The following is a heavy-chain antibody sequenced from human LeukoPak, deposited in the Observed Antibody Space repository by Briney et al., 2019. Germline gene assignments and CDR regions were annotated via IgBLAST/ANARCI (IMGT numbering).Heavy chain of an antibody. V-gene: IGHV3-74*01. D-gene: IGHD6-19*01. Sequence: GGSLRLSCAASGFTVSGSWIHWVRQAPGKGLLWVSLINNDGSSTTYADSVKGRFTISRDNSNNTLFLQMNSLRAEDTAIYFCAKAGSSGWSSSGGDYWGQGSLVTVSS. CDR2: INNDGSST. J-gene: IGHJ4*02. CDR3: AKAGSSGWSSSGGDY. CDR1: GFTVSGSW.